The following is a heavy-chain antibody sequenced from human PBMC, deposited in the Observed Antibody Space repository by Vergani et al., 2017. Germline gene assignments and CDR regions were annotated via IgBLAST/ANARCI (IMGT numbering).Heavy chain of an antibody. Sequence: EVQLVESGGGLVQPGGSLRPPCAASGFTFSSYWMSWVRQAPGKGLEWVANIKQNGSEKYYVDPVKGRFTISRDNAKNSLYLQRNSLRAEDTAVYYCAGGLWFGVPAMSGGQGTLVTVSS. CDR2: IKQNGSEK. D-gene: IGHD3-10*01. CDR3: AGGLWFGVPAMS. J-gene: IGHJ4*02. CDR1: GFTFSSYW. V-gene: IGHV3-7*01.